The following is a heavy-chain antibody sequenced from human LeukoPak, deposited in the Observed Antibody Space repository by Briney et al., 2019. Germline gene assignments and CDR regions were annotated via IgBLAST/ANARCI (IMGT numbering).Heavy chain of an antibody. Sequence: PGGSLRLSCAASGFTSSDYWMSWVRQAPGKGLEWVANIKQDGGEKYYVDSVKGRFTISRDNAENSLYLQMNSLRAEDTAVYYCAKSHRLAAYIFDFYGEGTLVTVSS. CDR1: GFTSSDYW. CDR3: AKSHRLAAYIFDF. V-gene: IGHV3-7*02. CDR2: IKQDGGEK. J-gene: IGHJ4*02. D-gene: IGHD2-15*01.